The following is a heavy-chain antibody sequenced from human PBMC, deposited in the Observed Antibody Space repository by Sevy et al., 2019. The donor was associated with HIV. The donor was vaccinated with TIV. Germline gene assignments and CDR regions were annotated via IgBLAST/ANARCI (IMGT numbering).Heavy chain of an antibody. CDR2: ISSSSSYI. V-gene: IGHV3-21*01. D-gene: IGHD6-19*01. Sequence: GGSLRLSCAASGFTFSSYSMNWVRHAPGKGLEWVSSISSSSSYIYYADSVKGRFTISRDNAKNSLYLQMNSLRAEDTGVYYCARDRLSSGRNWFDPWGQGTLVTVSS. CDR3: ARDRLSSGRNWFDP. CDR1: GFTFSSYS. J-gene: IGHJ5*02.